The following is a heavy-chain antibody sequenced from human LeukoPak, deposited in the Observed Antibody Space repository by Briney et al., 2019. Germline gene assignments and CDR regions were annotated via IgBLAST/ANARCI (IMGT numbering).Heavy chain of an antibody. Sequence: GGSLRLSCAASGFTFSSYWMHWVRQAPGKGLVRVSRITTDGSNTTYAASVKGRFTISRDNAKNTVYLQMNSLRVDDTAVYYCAREGAYGSRTYGAGDYWGQGILVTVSS. CDR2: ITTDGSNT. J-gene: IGHJ4*02. V-gene: IGHV3-74*01. CDR1: GFTFSSYW. CDR3: AREGAYGSRTYGAGDY. D-gene: IGHD3-10*01.